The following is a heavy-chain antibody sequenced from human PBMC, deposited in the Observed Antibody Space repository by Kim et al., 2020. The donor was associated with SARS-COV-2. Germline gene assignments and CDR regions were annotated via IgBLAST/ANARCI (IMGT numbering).Heavy chain of an antibody. CDR3: ARGGILTYYYDSSGYYELDY. Sequence: GRFTISRDNAKNSLYLQMNSLRVEDTAVYYCARGGILTYYYDSSGYYELDYWGQGTLVTVSS. J-gene: IGHJ4*02. V-gene: IGHV3-48*03. D-gene: IGHD3-22*01.